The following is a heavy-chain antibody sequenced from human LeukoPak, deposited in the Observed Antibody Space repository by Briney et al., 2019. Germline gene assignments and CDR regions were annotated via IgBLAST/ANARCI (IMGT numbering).Heavy chain of an antibody. D-gene: IGHD2-2*01. CDR3: ARDLPGTSFFDY. CDR2: IFHSGST. CDR1: GYSISSGYY. Sequence: SETLSLTCTVSGYSISSGYYWGWIRQPPGKGLEWIGSIFHSGSTYYNPSLKSRVSMSVHTSKNQLSLRLSSVTAADTAVYYCARDLPGTSFFDYWGQGTLVTVSS. J-gene: IGHJ4*02. V-gene: IGHV4-38-2*02.